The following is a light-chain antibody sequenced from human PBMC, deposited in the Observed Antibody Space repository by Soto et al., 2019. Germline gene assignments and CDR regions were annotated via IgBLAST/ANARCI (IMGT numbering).Light chain of an antibody. CDR3: LQHNSYPQT. J-gene: IGKJ1*01. CDR1: QSVSSY. V-gene: IGKV3-11*01. Sequence: EIVLTQSPATLSLSPGERATLSCRASQSVSSYLAWYQQKPGQAPRLLIYAASSLQSGVPSRFSGSGSGTEFTLTISSLQPEDFATYYCLQHNSYPQTFGQGTKVEIK. CDR2: AAS.